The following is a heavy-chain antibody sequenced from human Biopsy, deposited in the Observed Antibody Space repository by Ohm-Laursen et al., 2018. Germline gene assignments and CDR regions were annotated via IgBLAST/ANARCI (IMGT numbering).Heavy chain of an antibody. J-gene: IGHJ6*02. CDR2: IYYTGST. CDR1: RDSISNYY. CDR3: ARVEGEQLINSGMDV. Sequence: SETLSLTCTVSRDSISNYYWTWIRQSPGKGLEWIGYIYYTGSTNYNPSVKSRVTISVDTSKNQFSLSLTSVTAADTAVYYCARVEGEQLINSGMDVWGQGTTVTVSS. V-gene: IGHV4-59*12. D-gene: IGHD1-1*01.